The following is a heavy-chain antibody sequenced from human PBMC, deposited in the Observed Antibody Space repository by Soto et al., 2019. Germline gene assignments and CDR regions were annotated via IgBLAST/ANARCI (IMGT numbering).Heavy chain of an antibody. Sequence: PGGSLRLSCAASGFTFSSYGMHWVRQAPGKGLEWVAVIWYDGSNKYYADSVKGRFTISRDNSKNTLYLQMNSLRAEDTAVYYCAREDGPYFDWGDYYYGMDVWGQGTTVTVSS. CDR1: GFTFSSYG. D-gene: IGHD3-9*01. J-gene: IGHJ6*02. CDR2: IWYDGSNK. V-gene: IGHV3-33*01. CDR3: AREDGPYFDWGDYYYGMDV.